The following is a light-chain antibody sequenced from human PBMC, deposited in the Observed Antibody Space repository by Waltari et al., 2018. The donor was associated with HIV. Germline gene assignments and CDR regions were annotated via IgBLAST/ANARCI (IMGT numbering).Light chain of an antibody. CDR2: DVS. J-gene: IGLJ3*02. CDR3: SSYTTIYTWV. V-gene: IGLV2-14*01. Sequence: QSALTQPAPVPASPGPALTTSCTATSSPIGTSNSVTWFQHPPPKAPKLIIFDVSDRPSGVANRFSGSKSGNTASLTIAGLQAEDEADYYCSSYTTIYTWVFGGGTKLTVL. CDR1: SSPIGTSNS.